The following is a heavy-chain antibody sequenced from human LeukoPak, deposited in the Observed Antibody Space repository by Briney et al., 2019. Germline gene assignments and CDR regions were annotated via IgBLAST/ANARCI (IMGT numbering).Heavy chain of an antibody. D-gene: IGHD6-13*01. CDR1: GYTLTELS. V-gene: IGHV1-24*01. CDR2: FDPEDGET. J-gene: IGHJ4*02. Sequence: GASVKVSCKVSGYTLTELSMHWVRQAPGKGLEWMGGFDPEDGETIYAQKFQGRATMTEDTSTDTAYMELSSLRSEDTAVYYCATRSPYSSSWSFHFDYWGQGTLVTVSS. CDR3: ATRSPYSSSWSFHFDY.